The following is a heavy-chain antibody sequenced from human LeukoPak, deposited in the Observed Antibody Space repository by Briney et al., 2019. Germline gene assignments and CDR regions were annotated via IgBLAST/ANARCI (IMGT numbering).Heavy chain of an antibody. CDR2: IIPILGIA. CDR1: GGTFSSYA. J-gene: IGHJ5*02. V-gene: IGHV1-69*04. Sequence: ASVKVSCKASGGTFSSYAISWVRQAPGQGPEWMGRIIPILGIANYAQKFQGRVTITADKSTSTAYMELSSLRSEDTAVYYCARSPQGNWFDPWGQGTLVTVSS. CDR3: ARSPQGNWFDP.